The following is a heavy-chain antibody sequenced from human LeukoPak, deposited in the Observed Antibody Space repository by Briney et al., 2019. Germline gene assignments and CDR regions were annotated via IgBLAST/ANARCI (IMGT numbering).Heavy chain of an antibody. CDR2: ISYDGSNK. D-gene: IGHD3-10*01. CDR3: ARDLRLFGPPDDY. J-gene: IGHJ4*02. Sequence: GESLKISCAVSGFTFSSYVMHWVRQAPGKGLERVAVISYDGSNKYYADSVKGRFTISRDNSKNTLYLQMNSLRVEDTAVYYCARDLRLFGPPDDYWGQGTLVTVSS. V-gene: IGHV3-30-3*01. CDR1: GFTFSSYV.